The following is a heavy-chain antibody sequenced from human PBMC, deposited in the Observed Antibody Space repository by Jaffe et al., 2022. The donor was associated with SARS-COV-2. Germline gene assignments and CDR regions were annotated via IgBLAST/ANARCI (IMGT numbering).Heavy chain of an antibody. D-gene: IGHD2-15*01. CDR1: GFTFDDYA. J-gene: IGHJ6*02. V-gene: IGHV3-9*01. CDR3: AKESRVCSGGSCSYYYYGMDV. CDR2: ISWNSGSI. Sequence: EVQLVESGGGLVQPGRSLRLSCAASGFTFDDYAMHWVRQAPGKGLEWVSGISWNSGSIGYADSVKGRFTISRDNAKNSLYLQMNSLRAEDTALYYCAKESRVCSGGSCSYYYYGMDVWGQGTTVTVSS.